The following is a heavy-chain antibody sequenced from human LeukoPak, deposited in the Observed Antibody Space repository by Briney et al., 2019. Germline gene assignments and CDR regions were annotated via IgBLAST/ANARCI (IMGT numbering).Heavy chain of an antibody. CDR1: GYTFTGYY. D-gene: IGHD1-1*01. J-gene: IGHJ3*02. Sequence: ASVKVSCKASGYTFTGYYMHWVRQAPGQGLEWMGWINPNSGGTNYAQKFQGRVTMTRDTSISTAYMELSRLRSDHTAVYYCARPAEGTDPDAFDIWGQGTMVTVSS. V-gene: IGHV1-2*02. CDR2: INPNSGGT. CDR3: ARPAEGTDPDAFDI.